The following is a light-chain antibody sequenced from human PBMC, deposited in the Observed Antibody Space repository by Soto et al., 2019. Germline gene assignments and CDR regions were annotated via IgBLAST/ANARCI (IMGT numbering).Light chain of an antibody. Sequence: DIPMTQSPSSLSASVGDRVTITCQASQDISNYLNWYQQKPGKAPKLLIYDASNLETGVPSRFCGSGSGTDFTFTISNRQPEEIATYYCQQYDNLLTFGGGTKVEIK. V-gene: IGKV1-33*01. CDR1: QDISNY. J-gene: IGKJ4*01. CDR2: DAS. CDR3: QQYDNLLT.